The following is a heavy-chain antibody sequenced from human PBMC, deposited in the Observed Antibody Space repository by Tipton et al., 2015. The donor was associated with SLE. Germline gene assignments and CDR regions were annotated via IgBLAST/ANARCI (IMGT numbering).Heavy chain of an antibody. J-gene: IGHJ3*02. Sequence: TLSLTCTVSGGSISSSSYYWGWIRQPPGKGLEWIGIVSYSGNTYYNPSLKSRVTISVDTSKNQFSLNLRSVTAADTAVYYCARPQDDAFDIWGQGTMVTVSS. V-gene: IGHV4-39*01. CDR2: VSYSGNT. CDR3: ARPQDDAFDI. CDR1: GGSISSSSYY.